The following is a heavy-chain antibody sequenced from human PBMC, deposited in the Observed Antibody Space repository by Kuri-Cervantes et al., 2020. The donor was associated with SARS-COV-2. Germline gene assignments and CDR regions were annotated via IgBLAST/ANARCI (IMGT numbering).Heavy chain of an antibody. J-gene: IGHJ4*02. D-gene: IGHD2-15*01. CDR3: AKDLGYCSGGSCYADYFDY. V-gene: IGHV3-30*02. Sequence: GGSLRLSCAASGFTFSSYGVHWVRQAPGKGLEWVAFIRYDGSNKYYADSVKGRFTISRDNSKNTLYLQINSLRAEDTAVYYCAKDLGYCSGGSCYADYFDYWGQGTLVTVSS. CDR2: IRYDGSNK. CDR1: GFTFSSYG.